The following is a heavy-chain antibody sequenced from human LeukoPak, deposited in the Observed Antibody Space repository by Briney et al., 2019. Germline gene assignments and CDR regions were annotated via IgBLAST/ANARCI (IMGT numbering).Heavy chain of an antibody. CDR1: GYTFTSYG. V-gene: IGHV1-18*01. Sequence: GASVKVSCKASGYTFTSYGISWVRQAPGQWLEWMGWIRAYNGNTNYAQKLQGRVTMTTDTSTSTAYMELRSLRSDDTAVYYCARDREGRDYYDSSGYGYFQHWGQGTLVTVSS. J-gene: IGHJ1*01. D-gene: IGHD3-22*01. CDR3: ARDREGRDYYDSSGYGYFQH. CDR2: IRAYNGNT.